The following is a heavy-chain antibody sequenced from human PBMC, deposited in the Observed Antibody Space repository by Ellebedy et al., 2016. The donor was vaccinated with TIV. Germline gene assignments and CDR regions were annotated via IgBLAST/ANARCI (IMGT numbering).Heavy chain of an antibody. D-gene: IGHD1-26*01. V-gene: IGHV3-23*01. J-gene: IGHJ6*02. CDR2: ISGVGSSTT. CDR1: GFTFSNYA. Sequence: GESLKISCVASGFTFSNYAMGWVRQAPGKGLDWVSAISGVGSSTTHYADSVKGRFTISRDNSKNTLYLQMNSLRAEDTAVYYCAKDNSGTYYYYGMDVWGQGTTVTVSS. CDR3: AKDNSGTYYYYGMDV.